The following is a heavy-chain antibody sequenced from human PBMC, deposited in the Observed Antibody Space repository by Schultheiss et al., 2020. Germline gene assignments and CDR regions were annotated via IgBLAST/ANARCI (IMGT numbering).Heavy chain of an antibody. J-gene: IGHJ4*02. D-gene: IGHD1-26*01. CDR3: TREGGSYYKYFDY. CDR1: GFTFGDYV. V-gene: IGHV3-49*04. Sequence: GGSLRLSCTVSGFTFGDYVMSWVRQAPGKGLEWVGLIRTKAYGGTTEYAASVKGRFTISRDDSKSIAYLQMNSLKTDDTAVYYCTREGGSYYKYFDYWGQGTLVTVSS. CDR2: IRTKAYGGTT.